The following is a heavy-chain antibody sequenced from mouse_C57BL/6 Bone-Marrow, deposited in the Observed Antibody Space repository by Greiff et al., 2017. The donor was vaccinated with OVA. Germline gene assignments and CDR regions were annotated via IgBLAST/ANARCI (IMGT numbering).Heavy chain of an antibody. V-gene: IGHV1-80*01. CDR3: AREGDWDGYFDV. J-gene: IGHJ1*03. CDR2: IYPGDGDT. Sequence: QVHVKQSGAELVKPGASVKISCKASGYAFSSYWMNWVKQRPGKGLEWIGQIYPGDGDTNYNGKFKGKATLTADKSSSTAYMQLSSLTSEDSAVYCCAREGDWDGYFDVWGTGTTVTVSS. CDR1: GYAFSSYW. D-gene: IGHD4-1*01.